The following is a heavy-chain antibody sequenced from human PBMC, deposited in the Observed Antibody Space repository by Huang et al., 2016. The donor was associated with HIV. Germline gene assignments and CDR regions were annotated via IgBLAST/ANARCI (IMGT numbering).Heavy chain of an antibody. V-gene: IGHV4-59*08. Sequence: QVRLQESGPGLVKPSETLSLTCSVSGDSMGRQYWSWIRQPPGKGLQWIGTVFNTGNTNYNPSFQTRVTISLDTSRSQFSLTLKSVTPADTAVYYCAQEKSFGNWANNWFDPWGQGTLVAVSS. J-gene: IGHJ5*02. CDR1: GDSMGRQY. D-gene: IGHD3-16*01. CDR2: VFNTGNT. CDR3: AQEKSFGNWANNWFDP.